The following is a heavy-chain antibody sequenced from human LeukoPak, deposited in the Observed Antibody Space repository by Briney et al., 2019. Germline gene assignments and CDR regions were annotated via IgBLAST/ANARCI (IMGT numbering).Heavy chain of an antibody. V-gene: IGHV3-23*01. CDR3: AKEDRPQPDTALDY. J-gene: IGHJ4*02. CDR1: GITLSNYG. CDR2: IGGNGGRT. Sequence: GGSLRLSCAVSGITLSNYGMSWVRQAPGKGLEWVAGIGGNGGRTNYADSVKGRFTISRDNSKNTLYLQMNSLRAEDTAVYYCAKEDRPQPDTALDYWGQGTLVTVSS. D-gene: IGHD5-18*01.